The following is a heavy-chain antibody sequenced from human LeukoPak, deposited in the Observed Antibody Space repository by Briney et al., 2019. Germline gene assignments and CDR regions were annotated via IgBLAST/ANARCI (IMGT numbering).Heavy chain of an antibody. CDR3: ARAHVKRWLQLRGQDAFDY. CDR1: GFTFSSYS. CDR2: ISSGSSYI. D-gene: IGHD5-24*01. J-gene: IGHJ4*02. V-gene: IGHV3-21*01. Sequence: PGGSLRLSCAASGFTFSSYSMNWVRQAPGKGLEWVSSISSGSSYIYYADSVKGRFTISRDNAKNSLYLQMNSLRAEDTAVYYCARAHVKRWLQLRGQDAFDYWGQGTLVTVSS.